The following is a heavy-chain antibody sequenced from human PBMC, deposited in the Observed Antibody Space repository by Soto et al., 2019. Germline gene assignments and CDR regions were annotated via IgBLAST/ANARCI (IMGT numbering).Heavy chain of an antibody. V-gene: IGHV1-58*01. D-gene: IGHD6-13*01. J-gene: IGHJ4*02. Sequence: GASVKVSCKASGFTFTSSAVQWVRQALGQRLEWIGWIVVGSGNTNYAQKFQERVTITRDMSTSTAYMELSSLRSEDTAVYYCAADPYSSRWTPDFEYWGQGTMVTVSS. CDR1: GFTFTSSA. CDR3: AADPYSSRWTPDFEY. CDR2: IVVGSGNT.